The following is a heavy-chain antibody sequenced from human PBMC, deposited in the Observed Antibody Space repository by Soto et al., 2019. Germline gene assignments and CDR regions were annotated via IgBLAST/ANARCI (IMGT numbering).Heavy chain of an antibody. CDR3: ARATQDRYCSGGSCYSAWFDP. D-gene: IGHD2-15*01. CDR1: GGSFSGYY. Sequence: SETLSLTCAVYGGSFSGYYWSWIRQPPGKGLEWIGEINHSGSTNYNPSLKSRVTISVDTSKNQFSLKLSSVTAADTAVYYCARATQDRYCSGGSCYSAWFDPWGQGTLVTVSS. J-gene: IGHJ5*02. CDR2: INHSGST. V-gene: IGHV4-34*01.